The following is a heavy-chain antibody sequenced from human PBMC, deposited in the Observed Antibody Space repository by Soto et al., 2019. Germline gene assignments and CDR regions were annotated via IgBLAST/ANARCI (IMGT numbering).Heavy chain of an antibody. CDR2: INHSGST. V-gene: IGHV4-34*01. CDR3: AERRRWLGFDY. D-gene: IGHD4-17*01. CDR1: GGSFSGYY. J-gene: IGHJ4*02. Sequence: QVQLQQWGAGLLKPSETLSLTCAVYGGSFSGYYWSWIRQPPGKGLEWIGEINHSGSTNYNPSLKSRVTISVDTSKSQFSLKLSSVTAADTAVYYCAERRRWLGFDYWAQGTLVTVSS.